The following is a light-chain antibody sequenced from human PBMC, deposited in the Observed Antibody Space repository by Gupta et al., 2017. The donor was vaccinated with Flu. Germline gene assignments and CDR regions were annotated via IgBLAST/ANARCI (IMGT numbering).Light chain of an antibody. CDR1: KWEEEY. CDR3: QAWDSSNVV. J-gene: IGLJ3*02. Sequence: SQGETARIPCHGDKWEEEYAYWHQQKPGQSPVVVIYEDRTRASGIPERFSGSNTGNTATLTIGGTQAMDDADYYCQAWDSSNVVFGGGTKLTVL. CDR2: EDR. V-gene: IGLV3-1*01.